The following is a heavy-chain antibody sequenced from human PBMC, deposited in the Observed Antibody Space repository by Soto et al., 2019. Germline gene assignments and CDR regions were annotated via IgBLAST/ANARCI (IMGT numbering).Heavy chain of an antibody. CDR2: IFHGGTT. V-gene: IGHV4-38-2*01. D-gene: IGHD3-22*01. CDR1: RYSISSGYY. Sequence: SETLSLTCFVSRYSISSGYYWGWIRQPPGKGLEWIGSIFHGGTTYYNPSLKSRLTVSVDTSKNQFSLTLSSVTAADTAVYYCARHADSSSYYYPFDYWGQGSLVTVSS. CDR3: ARHADSSSYYYPFDY. J-gene: IGHJ4*02.